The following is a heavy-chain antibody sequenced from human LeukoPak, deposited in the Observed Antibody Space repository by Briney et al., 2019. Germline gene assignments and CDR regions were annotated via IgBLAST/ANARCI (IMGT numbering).Heavy chain of an antibody. CDR2: INQSGSA. CDR3: ARGTPSYDTLTGSYSGGFYFFDY. CDR1: GGSSSGYY. D-gene: IGHD3-9*01. V-gene: IGHV4-34*01. Sequence: PSETLSLTCAVYGGSSSGYYWSWIRQPPGKGLEWIGEINQSGSAKYNPSPKSRVTISLYASENQFSLELTSVTAADTAVYYCARGTPSYDTLTGSYSGGFYFFDYWGQGTLVTVSS. J-gene: IGHJ4*02.